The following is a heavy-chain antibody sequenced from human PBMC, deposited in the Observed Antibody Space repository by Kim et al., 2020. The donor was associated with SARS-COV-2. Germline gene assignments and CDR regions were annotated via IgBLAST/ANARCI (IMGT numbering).Heavy chain of an antibody. D-gene: IGHD4-17*01. Sequence: GGSLRLSCAASGFTFSSYGMHWVRQAPGKGLEWVAVISYDGSNKYYADSVKGRFTISRDNSKNTLYLQMNSLRAEDTAVYYCAKAPWNGDYRFDYWGQGTLVTVSS. CDR1: GFTFSSYG. CDR2: ISYDGSNK. CDR3: AKAPWNGDYRFDY. V-gene: IGHV3-30*18. J-gene: IGHJ4*02.